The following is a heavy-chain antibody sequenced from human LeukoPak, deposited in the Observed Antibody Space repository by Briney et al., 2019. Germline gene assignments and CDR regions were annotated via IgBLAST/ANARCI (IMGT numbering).Heavy chain of an antibody. Sequence: ASVKVSCKASGYTFTSYGISWVRQAPGQGLEWMGWISAYNGNTNYAQKLQGRVAMTTDTSTSTAYMELRSLRSDDTAVYYCARDPTLYDFWSGFHPGYYYYMDVWGKGTTVTVSS. J-gene: IGHJ6*03. CDR3: ARDPTLYDFWSGFHPGYYYYMDV. V-gene: IGHV1-18*01. CDR2: ISAYNGNT. D-gene: IGHD3-3*01. CDR1: GYTFTSYG.